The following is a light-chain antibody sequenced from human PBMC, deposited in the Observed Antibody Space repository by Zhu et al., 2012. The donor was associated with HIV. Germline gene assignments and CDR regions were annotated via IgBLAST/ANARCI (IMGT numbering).Light chain of an antibody. CDR1: QTLHATY. J-gene: IGKJ1*01. CDR2: GAS. CDR3: QQYGSSPPWT. V-gene: IGKV3-20*01. Sequence: EIVLTQSPGTLSFSPGERVTLSCRASQTLHATYLAWYQQKPGQAPRLLIYGASSRATGIPDRFSGSGSGTDFTLTISRLEPEDFAVYYCQQYGSSPPWTFGQRTKVEIK.